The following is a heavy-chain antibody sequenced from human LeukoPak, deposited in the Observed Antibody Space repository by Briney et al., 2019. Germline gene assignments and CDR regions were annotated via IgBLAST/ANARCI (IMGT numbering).Heavy chain of an antibody. CDR2: VDPWDGEA. J-gene: IGHJ4*02. D-gene: IGHD3-16*01. Sequence: ASVKVSFKASAYIFIDYYIHWVQQAPGKGLEWMGRVDPWDGEASYAEKFQDRVTLSADSSTDTSYMALSSLRAEDAAVYYCAVAMSTIDYWGQGTLVTVSS. CDR3: AVAMSTIDY. V-gene: IGHV1-69-2*01. CDR1: AYIFIDYY.